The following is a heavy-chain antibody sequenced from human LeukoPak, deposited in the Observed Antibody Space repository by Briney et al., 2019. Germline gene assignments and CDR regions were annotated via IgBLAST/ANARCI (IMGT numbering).Heavy chain of an antibody. Sequence: GGSLRLSCAASGFTFSSYWTHWVRQAPGKGLVWVSRINSDGSSTSYADSVKGRFTISRDNAKNSLYLQMNSLRAEDTAVYYYVRLIVGASDYWGQGTLVTVSS. V-gene: IGHV3-74*01. CDR3: VRLIVGASDY. D-gene: IGHD1-26*01. J-gene: IGHJ4*02. CDR2: INSDGSST. CDR1: GFTFSSYW.